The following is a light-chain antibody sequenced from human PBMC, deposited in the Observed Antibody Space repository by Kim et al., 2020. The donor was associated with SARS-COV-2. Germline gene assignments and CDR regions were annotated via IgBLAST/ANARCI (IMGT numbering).Light chain of an antibody. J-gene: IGLJ1*01. CDR1: SSDVGGYNY. Sequence: ITISCTGTSSDVGGYNYVSWYQQHPGKAPKLMIYDVSNRPSGVSNRFSASKSGNTASLTISGLQAEDEADYYCSSYTSSNTYYVFGTGTKVTVL. V-gene: IGLV2-14*03. CDR3: SSYTSSNTYYV. CDR2: DVS.